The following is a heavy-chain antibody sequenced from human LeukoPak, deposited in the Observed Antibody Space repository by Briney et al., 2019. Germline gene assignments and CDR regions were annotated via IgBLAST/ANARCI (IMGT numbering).Heavy chain of an antibody. CDR3: ARGYCSGGSCPSGWFDP. CDR2: INHSGST. D-gene: IGHD2-15*01. V-gene: IGHV4-34*01. Sequence: PSETLSLTCAVYGGSFSGYYWSWIRQPPGKGLEWIGEINHSGSTNYNPSLKSRVTISVDTSKNQFSLKLSSVTAADTAVYYCARGYCSGGSCPSGWFDPWGQGTLVTVSS. CDR1: GGSFSGYY. J-gene: IGHJ5*02.